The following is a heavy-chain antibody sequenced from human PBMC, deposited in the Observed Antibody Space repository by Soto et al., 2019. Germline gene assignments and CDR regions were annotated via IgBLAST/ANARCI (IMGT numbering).Heavy chain of an antibody. V-gene: IGHV1-18*01. CDR3: ARWLCSSTSCRSNAFAI. CDR1: GHTFTSYG. J-gene: IGHJ3*02. Sequence: QVQLVQSGAEVKKPGASVKVSCKASGHTFTSYGISWVRQAPGQGLEWMGWITPYNCYTNYPQNLQGRLTITTDTSTRTAYIDLRSLRSDDTAVYYCARWLCSSTSCRSNAFAIWGQGTMVTVSS. CDR2: ITPYNCYT. D-gene: IGHD2-2*01.